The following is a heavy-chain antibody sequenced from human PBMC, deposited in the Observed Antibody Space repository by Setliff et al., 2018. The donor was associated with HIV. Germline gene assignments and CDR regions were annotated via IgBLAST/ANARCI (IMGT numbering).Heavy chain of an antibody. D-gene: IGHD6-13*01. V-gene: IGHV4-39*07. Sequence: KPSETLSLTCSVSGGSMRSNIYYWGWIRLSPTKGLEGIGSIHLSDTYYNPSLKSRVPISVDTSKDQFSLNLRSVTAADTAVYYCAGGVWSFDYWGQGTLVTVSS. CDR1: GGSMRSNIYY. J-gene: IGHJ4*02. CDR3: AGGVWSFDY. CDR2: IHLSDT.